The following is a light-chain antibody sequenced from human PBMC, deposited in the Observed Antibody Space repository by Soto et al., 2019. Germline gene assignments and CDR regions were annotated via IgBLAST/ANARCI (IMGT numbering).Light chain of an antibody. CDR2: KAS. J-gene: IGKJ1*01. V-gene: IGKV1-5*03. CDR3: QQYNSYRA. CDR1: QTISSW. Sequence: DTQITHSPSTLSGSIGDRVTITCRASQTISSWLAWYQQKPGKAPKLLIYKASTLKSGVPSRFSGSGSGTEFTLTISSLQPDDFATYYCQQYNSYRAFGQGTKVDNK.